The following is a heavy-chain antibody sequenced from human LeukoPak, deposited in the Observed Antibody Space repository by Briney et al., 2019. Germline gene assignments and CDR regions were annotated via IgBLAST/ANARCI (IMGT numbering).Heavy chain of an antibody. D-gene: IGHD6-13*01. J-gene: IGHJ6*02. CDR1: GYTFTSYY. CDR2: INPSGGST. Sequence: ASVKVSCKASGYTFTSYYMHWVRQAPGQGPEWMGIINPSGGSTSYAQKFQGRVTITRDTSASTAYMELSSLRSEDTAVYYCARDMTAAARAYYYYGMDVWGQGTTVTVSS. CDR3: ARDMTAAARAYYYYGMDV. V-gene: IGHV1-46*01.